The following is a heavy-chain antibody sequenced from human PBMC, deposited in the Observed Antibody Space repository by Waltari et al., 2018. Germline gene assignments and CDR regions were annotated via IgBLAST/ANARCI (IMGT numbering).Heavy chain of an antibody. J-gene: IGHJ4*02. CDR1: GFIFSDYT. Sequence: DVQLLQSGGGVVQPGGSLRVSCAASGFIFSDYTMNWVRQAPGNVLEWFSYISSTSNISHDADSVMGRFTVSRDNAQNSLFLQMNSLIDEDTAVYYCTRDRDGYTGSYSDTNFDYWGQGTLVTVSS. CDR3: TRDRDGYTGSYSDTNFDY. D-gene: IGHD1-26*01. V-gene: IGHV3-48*02. CDR2: ISSTSNIS.